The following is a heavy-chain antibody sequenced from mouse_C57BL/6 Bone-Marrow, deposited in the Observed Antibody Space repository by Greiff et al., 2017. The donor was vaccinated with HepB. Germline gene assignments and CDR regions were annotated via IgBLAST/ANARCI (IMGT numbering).Heavy chain of an antibody. V-gene: IGHV5-6*01. CDR3: ARQGPRYGNSYY. D-gene: IGHD2-10*02. CDR1: GFTFSSYG. J-gene: IGHJ2*01. CDR2: ISSGGSYT. Sequence: VQLKESGGDLVKPGGSLKLSCAASGFTFSSYGMSWVRQTPDKRLEWVATISSGGSYTYYPDSVKGRFTISRDNAKNTLYLQMSSLKSEDTAMYYCARQGPRYGNSYYWGQGTTLTVSS.